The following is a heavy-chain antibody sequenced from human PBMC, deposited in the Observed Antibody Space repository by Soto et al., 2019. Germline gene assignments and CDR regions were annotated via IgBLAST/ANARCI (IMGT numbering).Heavy chain of an antibody. CDR1: GGSISSYY. CDR2: IYTSGST. V-gene: IGHV4-4*07. CDR3: ARGPLYSSWTGPGAFDI. D-gene: IGHD6-13*01. Sequence: QVQLQESGPGLVKPSETLSLTCTGSGGSISSYYWSWIRQPAGKGLEWIGRIYTSGSTNSNPSLKSRVTMSVNTSKNQFSLKLSSVTAADTAVYYCARGPLYSSWTGPGAFDIWGQGTMVTVSS. J-gene: IGHJ3*02.